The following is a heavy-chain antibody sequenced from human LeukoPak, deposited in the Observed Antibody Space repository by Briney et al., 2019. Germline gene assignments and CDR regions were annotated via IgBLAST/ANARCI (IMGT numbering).Heavy chain of an antibody. D-gene: IGHD6-6*01. CDR2: IYPGDSDT. V-gene: IGHV5-51*01. J-gene: IGHJ4*02. CDR3: ARHATSSSAGTY. CDR1: GYNLGSYW. Sequence: GESLKISCKGSGYNLGSYWIAWVRQMPGEGLEYMGIIYPGDSDTRYSPSFQGQVTISADRSISTAYLQWSSLKASDTAMYYCARHATSSSAGTYWGQGTLVTVSS.